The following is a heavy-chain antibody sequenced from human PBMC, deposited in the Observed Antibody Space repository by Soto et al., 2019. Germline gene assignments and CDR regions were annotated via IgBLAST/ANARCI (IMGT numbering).Heavy chain of an antibody. CDR2: IRSYNNST. J-gene: IGHJ4*02. D-gene: IGHD2-8*01. Sequence: QVQLVQSGAEVKKPGASVKVSCKASGYTFTSYGVNWVRQAPGQGLEWMGWIRSYNNSTNYAQKLQGRVTMTTDTSTTTAYMELRSLISDDTAVYYCARHGNGDDYWGQGTLVTVSS. CDR1: GYTFTSYG. V-gene: IGHV1-18*01. CDR3: ARHGNGDDY.